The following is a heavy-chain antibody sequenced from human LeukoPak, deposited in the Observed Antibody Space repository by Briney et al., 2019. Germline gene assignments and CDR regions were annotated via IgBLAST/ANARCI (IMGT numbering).Heavy chain of an antibody. CDR3: ARTTEGGYTYNYFYYYYMDV. V-gene: IGHV4-4*07. CDR1: GDSISYYY. Sequence: SETLSLTCTVSGDSISYYYWSWIRQPAGKGLEWIGRISTSGTTNYNPSLKSRVTMSVDTSKNQFSLKLSSVTAADTAVYYCARTTEGGYTYNYFYYYYMDVWGKGTTVTISS. J-gene: IGHJ6*03. CDR2: ISTSGTT. D-gene: IGHD5-18*01.